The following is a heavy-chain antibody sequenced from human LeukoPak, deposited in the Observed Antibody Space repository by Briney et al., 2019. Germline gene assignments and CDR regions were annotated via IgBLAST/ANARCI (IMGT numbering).Heavy chain of an antibody. CDR2: INNDGSQK. CDR1: GFNFGNSW. J-gene: IGHJ4*02. CDR3: ARDPGWGSLDF. D-gene: IGHD2-21*01. Sequence: GGSLRLSCIASGFNFGNSWMSWVRQAPGKGLEWVANINNDGSQKYYVDSVKGRFNISRDDAKNSVYLQMNSLRVEDTAIHFCARDPGWGSLDFWGQGTLVTVSS. V-gene: IGHV3-7*01.